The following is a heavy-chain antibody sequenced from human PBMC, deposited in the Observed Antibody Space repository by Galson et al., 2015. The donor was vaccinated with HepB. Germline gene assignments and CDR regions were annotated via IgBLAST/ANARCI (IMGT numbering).Heavy chain of an antibody. CDR3: TRTAYSGNYYFDS. Sequence: SVKVSCKASGYTFNKNAMSWVRQAPGQGLEWMGWINTNTGSPTYAQGFTGRFVFSLDTSVGTAYLQISSLKPEDSAVYYCTRTAYSGNYYFDSWGQGTRVTVSS. D-gene: IGHD5-12*01. CDR2: INTNTGSP. CDR1: GYTFNKNA. V-gene: IGHV7-4-1*02. J-gene: IGHJ4*02.